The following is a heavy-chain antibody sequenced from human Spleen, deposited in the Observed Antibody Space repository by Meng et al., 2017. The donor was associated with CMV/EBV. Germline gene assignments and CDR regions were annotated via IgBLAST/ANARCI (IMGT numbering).Heavy chain of an antibody. CDR1: RASINSHF. CDR2: VSDSGTM. CDR3: ARGTGTTHHYFDF. J-gene: IGHJ4*02. V-gene: IGHV4-59*11. Sequence: GSLRLSCTISRASINSHFWSWIRQPPGKGPQWIGYVSDSGTMKYNPSLESRVSISTHKSRDQFFLNIYSVTTADTAVYFCARGTGTTHHYFDFWGQGVLVTVSS. D-gene: IGHD1-14*01.